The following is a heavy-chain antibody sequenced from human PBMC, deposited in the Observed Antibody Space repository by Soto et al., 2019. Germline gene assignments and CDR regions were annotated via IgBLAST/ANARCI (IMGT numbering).Heavy chain of an antibody. V-gene: IGHV4-59*12. CDR1: GGSISTYY. CDR3: AGREFASSSFHYYYAVDV. D-gene: IGHD6-6*01. Sequence: SETLSLTCSVSGGSISTYYWSWIRQPPGKGLEWIGNIYYSGSANYNSSLKSRVTISVDTSKNQFSLRVTSVTAADTAVYYCAGREFASSSFHYYYAVDVWGQGTTVTVSS. CDR2: IYYSGSA. J-gene: IGHJ6*02.